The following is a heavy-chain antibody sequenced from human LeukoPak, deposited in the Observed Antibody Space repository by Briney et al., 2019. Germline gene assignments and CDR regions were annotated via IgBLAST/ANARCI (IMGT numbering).Heavy chain of an antibody. D-gene: IGHD6-19*01. J-gene: IGHJ5*02. CDR3: PXVAGSLNWFDP. V-gene: IGHV1-18*01. Sequence: ASVKVSCKASGYTFTSYGISWVRQAPGQGLEWMGWISGYNGNTNYAQNLQGRVTMTTDTSTSTVYMELRSLRSDDTAVYYCPXVAGSLNWFDPWGQGTLVTVSS. CDR2: ISGYNGNT. CDR1: GYTFTSYG.